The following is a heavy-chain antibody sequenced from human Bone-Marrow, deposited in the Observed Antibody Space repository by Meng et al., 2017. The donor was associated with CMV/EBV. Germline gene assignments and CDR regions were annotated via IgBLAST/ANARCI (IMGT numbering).Heavy chain of an antibody. Sequence: SVKGSCKASGGTFSRYALSWVRQAPGQGLEWMGGIIPIFGTANYAQKFQGRVTITTDESTTTAYMELSSLRSEDTAVYYCARDSSGSYYRLDYWGQGTLVTFYS. CDR2: IIPIFGTA. V-gene: IGHV1-69*05. CDR3: ARDSSGSYYRLDY. J-gene: IGHJ4*02. D-gene: IGHD1-26*01. CDR1: GGTFSRYA.